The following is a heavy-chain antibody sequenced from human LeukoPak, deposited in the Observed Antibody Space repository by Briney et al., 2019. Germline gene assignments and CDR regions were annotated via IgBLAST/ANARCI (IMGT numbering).Heavy chain of an antibody. CDR2: INPSGGST. V-gene: IGHV1-46*01. D-gene: IGHD3-3*01. J-gene: IGHJ5*02. CDR3: ARDGDRSGYYMGMYNWFDP. Sequence: GASVKDSCKASGYTFTSYYMHWVRQAPGQGLEWMGIINPSGGSTSYAQKFQGRVTMTRDTSTSTVYMELSSLRSEDTAVYYCARDGDRSGYYMGMYNWFDPWGQGTLVTVSS. CDR1: GYTFTSYY.